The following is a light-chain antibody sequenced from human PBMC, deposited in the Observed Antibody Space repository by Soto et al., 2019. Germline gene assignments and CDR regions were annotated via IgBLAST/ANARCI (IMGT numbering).Light chain of an antibody. CDR1: QTISTW. Sequence: DIQMTQSPSTLSASVGDRVTITCRASQTISTWLAWYQHKPGKAPNLLIYDASTLMSGVPSRFSGSGSGTEFTLTISSLQPDDFATYYCQQYNSYSFGQGTTVDIK. CDR3: QQYNSYS. V-gene: IGKV1-5*01. CDR2: DAS. J-gene: IGKJ1*01.